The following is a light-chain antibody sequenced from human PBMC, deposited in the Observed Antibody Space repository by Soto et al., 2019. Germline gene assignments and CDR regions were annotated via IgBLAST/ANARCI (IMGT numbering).Light chain of an antibody. CDR2: DAS. V-gene: IGKV1-33*01. CDR1: QDIVNY. Sequence: DIQLTQSPSSLSASVGDRVTITCQASQDIVNYLNWYQQKPGKAPKLLIYDASKLELGFPSRFSGSGFAIDFTFTISSLESEDIATYYCQRYDNLPITFGPETKV. J-gene: IGKJ3*01. CDR3: QRYDNLPIT.